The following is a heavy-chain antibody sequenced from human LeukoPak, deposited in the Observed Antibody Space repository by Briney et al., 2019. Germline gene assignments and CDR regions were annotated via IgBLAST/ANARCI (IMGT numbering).Heavy chain of an antibody. CDR1: GGSISSYY. Sequence: SETLSLTCTVSGGSISSYYWSWIRQPPGKGLEWIGYIYYSGATNYNPSLKSRVTISVDTSKNQFSLKLSSVTAADTAVHYCARGGSSGYSYGYNWGQGTLVTVSS. CDR2: IYYSGAT. CDR3: ARGGSSGYSYGYN. J-gene: IGHJ4*02. V-gene: IGHV4-59*01. D-gene: IGHD5-18*01.